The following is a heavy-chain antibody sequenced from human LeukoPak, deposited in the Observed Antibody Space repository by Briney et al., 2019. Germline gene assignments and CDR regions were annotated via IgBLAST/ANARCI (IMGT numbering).Heavy chain of an antibody. Sequence: GGSLRLSCAASGFTFSSYAMTWVRQAPGKGLEWVATVRVDGSTEYPVDSMKGRFTISRDNAKNSLHLQMNSLRAEDTAVYYCATYSGPDKWDASDMWGQGTLVTVSS. J-gene: IGHJ3*02. V-gene: IGHV3-7*01. CDR3: ATYSGPDKWDASDM. CDR1: GFTFSSYA. D-gene: IGHD1-26*01. CDR2: VRVDGSTE.